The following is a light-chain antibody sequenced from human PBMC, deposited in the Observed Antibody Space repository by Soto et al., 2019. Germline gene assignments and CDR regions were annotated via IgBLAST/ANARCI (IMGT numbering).Light chain of an antibody. CDR2: AAS. J-gene: IGKJ4*01. CDR1: QGISTY. V-gene: IGKV1-39*01. CDR3: QQSYTAPLT. Sequence: DIQLTQSPSFLSASVGDTVTITCRASQGISTYLNWYQQKPGKAPNLLIFAASTLQSGVPSRFSGSGSGTDFTLTIRSLQPEDFATYYCQQSYTAPLTFGGGTKVDIK.